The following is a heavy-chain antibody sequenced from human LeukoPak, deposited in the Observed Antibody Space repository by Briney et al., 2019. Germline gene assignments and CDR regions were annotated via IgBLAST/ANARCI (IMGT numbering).Heavy chain of an antibody. D-gene: IGHD3-22*01. CDR2: ISGSGDNT. V-gene: IGHV3-23*01. CDR3: AKGSYYDSSGSFYFDY. Sequence: GGSLRLSCAASGFTFSSYAMSWDRQAPGKGLEWVSGISGSGDNTYYADSVKGRFTISRDNSKDTLYVQVNSLGTEDTAAYYCAKGSYYDSSGSFYFDYWGQGTLVTVSS. CDR1: GFTFSSYA. J-gene: IGHJ4*02.